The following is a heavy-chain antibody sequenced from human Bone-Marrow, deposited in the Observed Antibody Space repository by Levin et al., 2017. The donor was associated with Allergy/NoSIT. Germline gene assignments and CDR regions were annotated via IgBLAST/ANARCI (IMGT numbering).Heavy chain of an antibody. CDR1: GFTFSSYG. CDR2: ISYDGSNK. D-gene: IGHD3-3*02. Sequence: SCAASGFTFSSYGMHWVRQAPGKGLEWVAVISYDGSNKYYADSVKGRFTISRDNSKNTLYLQMNSLRAEDTAVYYCAKDSTDKRKYYYYGMDVWGQGTTVTVSS. CDR3: AKDSTDKRKYYYYGMDV. J-gene: IGHJ6*02. V-gene: IGHV3-30*18.